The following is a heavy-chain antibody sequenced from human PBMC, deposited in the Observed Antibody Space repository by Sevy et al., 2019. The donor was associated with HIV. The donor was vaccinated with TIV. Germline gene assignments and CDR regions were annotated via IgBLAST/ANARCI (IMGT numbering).Heavy chain of an antibody. J-gene: IGHJ4*02. CDR2: ISGGGVST. D-gene: IGHD6-13*01. CDR1: GFIFSNYA. Sequence: GGSLRLSCAASGFIFSNYAMSWVRQAPGKGLEWVSAISGGGVSTYYADSVKGRFTISRDNSKNTLYLQMNSLRAEDTAIYYCAKDRDSSSWYGGDYFDCWGQGSLVTVSS. V-gene: IGHV3-23*01. CDR3: AKDRDSSSWYGGDYFDC.